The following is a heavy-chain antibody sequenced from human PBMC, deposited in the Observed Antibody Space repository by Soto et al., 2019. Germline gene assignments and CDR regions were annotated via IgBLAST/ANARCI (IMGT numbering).Heavy chain of an antibody. V-gene: IGHV1-69*13. D-gene: IGHD2-15*01. CDR1: GGTFSSYA. J-gene: IGHJ6*02. Sequence: ASVKVSCKASGGTFSSYAISWVRQAPGQGLEWMGGIIPIFGTANYAQKFQGRVTITADESTSTAYVELNNLRAEDTAVYYCVREGELVVLAETPIHYSGMDAWGQGTTVTVSS. CDR3: VREGELVVLAETPIHYSGMDA. CDR2: IIPIFGTA.